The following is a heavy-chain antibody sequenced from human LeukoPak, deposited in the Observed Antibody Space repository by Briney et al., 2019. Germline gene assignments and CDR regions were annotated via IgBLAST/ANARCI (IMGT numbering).Heavy chain of an antibody. CDR1: GFTFSSYG. CDR3: ARPEEPEDSSSPNGDV. Sequence: GGSLRLSCAASGFTFSSYGMHWVRQAPGKGLEWVAVIWYDGSNKYYADSVKGRFTISRDNAKNSLYLQMNSLRAEDTAVYYCARPEEPEDSSSPNGDVWGKGTTVTVSS. D-gene: IGHD6-6*01. J-gene: IGHJ6*04. V-gene: IGHV3-33*01. CDR2: IWYDGSNK.